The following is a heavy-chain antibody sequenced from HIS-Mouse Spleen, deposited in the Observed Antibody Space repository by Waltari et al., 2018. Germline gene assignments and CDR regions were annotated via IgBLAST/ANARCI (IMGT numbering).Heavy chain of an antibody. CDR3: ARSPYYDFWSGYSDNWFDP. CDR2: IYYSGST. Sequence: QVQLQESGPGLVKPSQTLSPTCTFPGGSSSSGGSYWSWLRQHPGKGLEWIGYIYYSGSTYYNPSLKSRVTISVDTSKNQFSLKLSSVTAADTAVYYCARSPYYDFWSGYSDNWFDPWGQGTLVTVSS. J-gene: IGHJ5*02. CDR1: GGSSSSGGSY. V-gene: IGHV4-31*03. D-gene: IGHD3-3*01.